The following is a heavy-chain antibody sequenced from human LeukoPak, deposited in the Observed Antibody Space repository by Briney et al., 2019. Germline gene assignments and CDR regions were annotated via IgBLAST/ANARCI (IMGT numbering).Heavy chain of an antibody. Sequence: SETLSLTCAVYGGSFSGYYWSWIRQPPGKGLEWIGEINHSGITNYNPSLKSRVTISVDTSKNQFSLKLSSVTAADTAVYYCAKDKARGSQVGPRITAPGTFDYWGQGTLVTVSS. D-gene: IGHD6-13*01. V-gene: IGHV4-34*01. J-gene: IGHJ4*02. CDR1: GGSFSGYY. CDR2: INHSGIT. CDR3: AKDKARGSQVGPRITAPGTFDY.